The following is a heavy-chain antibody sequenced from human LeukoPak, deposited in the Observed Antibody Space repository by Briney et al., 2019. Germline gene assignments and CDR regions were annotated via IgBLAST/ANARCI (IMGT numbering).Heavy chain of an antibody. V-gene: IGHV3-30*02. D-gene: IGHD2-15*01. CDR1: GFTFSSYG. CDR2: IRYDGSNK. Sequence: GSLRLSCAASGFTFSSYGMHWVRQAQGKGLEWVPFIRYDGSNKYYADSVKGRFTISRDNSKNTLYLQMNSLRAEDTAVYYCAKVVVVVAAPPYNWFDPWGQGTLVTVSS. J-gene: IGHJ5*02. CDR3: AKVVVVVAAPPYNWFDP.